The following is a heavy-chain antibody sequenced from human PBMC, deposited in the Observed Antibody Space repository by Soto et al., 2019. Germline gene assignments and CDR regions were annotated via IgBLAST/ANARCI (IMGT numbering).Heavy chain of an antibody. Sequence: PRGSVRLACAASTFTFSSDAMTWVGQAPGKGLEWVSSISGDGYGTFYADSVKGRFTSSRGNSKNTLYLQMNRLAAEDTALFYCARDLQGSVGDYFTYWGRGTLDPLAS. CDR1: TFTFSSDA. D-gene: IGHD2-2*01. V-gene: IGHV3-23*01. CDR3: ARDLQGSVGDYFTY. J-gene: IGHJ4*02. CDR2: ISGDGYGT.